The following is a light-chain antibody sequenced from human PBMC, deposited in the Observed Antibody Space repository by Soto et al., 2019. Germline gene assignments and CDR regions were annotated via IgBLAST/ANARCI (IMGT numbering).Light chain of an antibody. Sequence: DIPMTQSPSSVSASVGDRVTITCRASQGLSTYLAWYQQKPGKAPKLLIYAASNLQSGVPSRFSGSGSGTDFTLTISSLQPEDFATYYCQQSYSTPQTFGQGTKLEIK. V-gene: IGKV1-39*01. CDR2: AAS. CDR1: QGLSTY. CDR3: QQSYSTPQT. J-gene: IGKJ2*01.